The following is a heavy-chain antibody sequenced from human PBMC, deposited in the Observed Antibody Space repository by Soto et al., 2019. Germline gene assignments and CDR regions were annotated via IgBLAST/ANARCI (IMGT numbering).Heavy chain of an antibody. D-gene: IGHD3-22*01. CDR3: AGLDHHNSSGYYDY. Sequence: ASVKVSCKASGNSFTTYYMHWARQAPGQGLEWMGIINPSGGRTTYAQKFQGRVTMTRDTSTSTFHMELSSLTSEDTAVYYCAGLDHHNSSGYYDYWGQGTLVTVSS. V-gene: IGHV1-46*01. CDR2: INPSGGRT. CDR1: GNSFTTYY. J-gene: IGHJ4*02.